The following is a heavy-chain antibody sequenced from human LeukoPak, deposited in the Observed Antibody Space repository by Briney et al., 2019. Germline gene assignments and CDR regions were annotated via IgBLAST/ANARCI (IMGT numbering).Heavy chain of an antibody. Sequence: ASVKVSCKASGYTFTSYYMHWVRQAPGQGLEWMGIINPSGGSTSYAQKFQGRVTMTRDTSTSTVYMELSSLRSEDTAVYYCARTDGGSGWYRLAFDYWGQGTLVTVSS. CDR1: GYTFTSYY. J-gene: IGHJ4*02. CDR3: ARTDGGSGWYRLAFDY. CDR2: INPSGGST. D-gene: IGHD6-19*01. V-gene: IGHV1-46*01.